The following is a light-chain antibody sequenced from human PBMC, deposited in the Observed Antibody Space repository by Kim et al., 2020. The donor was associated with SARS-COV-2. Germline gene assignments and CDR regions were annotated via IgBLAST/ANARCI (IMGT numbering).Light chain of an antibody. CDR2: FDK. J-gene: IGLJ2*01. Sequence: APGGTATLSCGGNDIGRKSVHWYQQRPGQAPSLVIYFDKDRPSGIPERFSGSNSENSATLTISRVEVGDEADYYCQVWDSSTDHVIFGGGTQLTVL. CDR1: DIGRKS. CDR3: QVWDSSTDHVI. V-gene: IGLV3-21*01.